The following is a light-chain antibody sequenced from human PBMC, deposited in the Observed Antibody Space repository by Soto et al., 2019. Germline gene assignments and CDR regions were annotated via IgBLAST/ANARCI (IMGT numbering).Light chain of an antibody. V-gene: IGLV2-14*03. J-gene: IGLJ2*01. CDR3: CSYTSISTLV. CDR2: DVT. Sequence: QSDLTQPASVSGSPGQSIIISCSGTSSDIGGYNYVSWYQQHPGKAPNLMICDVTNRPSGVSNRFSGSKSGITASLTISGLQAEDEADYYCCSYTSISTLVFGGGTKVTVL. CDR1: SSDIGGYNY.